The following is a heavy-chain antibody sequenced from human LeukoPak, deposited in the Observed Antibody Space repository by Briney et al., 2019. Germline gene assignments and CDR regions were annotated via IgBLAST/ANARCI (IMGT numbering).Heavy chain of an antibody. CDR3: TYTERWLASDF. Sequence: SETLSLTCAVSGGSISSSNWWSWVRQPPGKGLEWIGEIYHSGSTNYNPSLKNRVTISVDKSKNQFSLRLDSVTGADTAIYFCTYTERWLASDFWGQGALVTVSS. J-gene: IGHJ4*02. V-gene: IGHV4-4*02. CDR2: IYHSGST. D-gene: IGHD5-24*01. CDR1: GGSISSSNW.